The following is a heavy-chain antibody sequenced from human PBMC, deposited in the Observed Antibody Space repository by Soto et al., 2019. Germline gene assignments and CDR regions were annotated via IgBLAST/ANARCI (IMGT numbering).Heavy chain of an antibody. J-gene: IGHJ6*02. CDR2: INQSGST. Sequence: SETLSLTCTVYGGSFSGYYWAWIRQPPGKGLEWIGSINQSGSTTYNPSLKSRVTISVDTSRNQFSLSLSSVTAADTSVYYCAKFKNYYYYGLDVWGQGTTVTVSS. V-gene: IGHV4-34*01. CDR1: GGSFSGYY. CDR3: AKFKNYYYYGLDV.